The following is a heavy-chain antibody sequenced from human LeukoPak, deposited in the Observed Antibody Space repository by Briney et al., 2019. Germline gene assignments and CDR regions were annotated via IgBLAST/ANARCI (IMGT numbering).Heavy chain of an antibody. D-gene: IGHD1-26*01. CDR2: IHSGGDT. CDR3: VQGRGDH. J-gene: IGHJ4*02. CDR1: GLTVVSDF. Sequence: GGSWRSPGEALGLTVVSDFMGWFGQPPGKGLEWVSIIHSGGDTYYADSVKGRFTISRDSSRTTLYLQMNTLRAEDTAVYYYVQGRGDHWGQGTLVTVSS. V-gene: IGHV3-53*01.